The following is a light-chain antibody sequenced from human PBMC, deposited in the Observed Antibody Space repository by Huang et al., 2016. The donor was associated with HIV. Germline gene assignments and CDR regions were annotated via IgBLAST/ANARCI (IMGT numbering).Light chain of an antibody. Sequence: DIQMTQSPSAMSASVGDRVTITCRARQGINNYLIWFQQKPGKVTKLLIYAASTLYSGVPARFVGSGSGTEFTLTISSLQPDDFGVYYCLQHNNYPWTFGQGTKVDI. CDR1: QGINNY. CDR2: AAS. V-gene: IGKV1-17*03. CDR3: LQHNNYPWT. J-gene: IGKJ1*01.